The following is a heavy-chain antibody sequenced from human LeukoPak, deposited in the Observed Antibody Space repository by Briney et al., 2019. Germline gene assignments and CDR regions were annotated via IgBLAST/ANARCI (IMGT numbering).Heavy chain of an antibody. Sequence: PGRSMRLSCAAYGFTFSSYAMHWVRQAQGKGLEWVAVISYDGSNKYYADSVKGRFTISRDNSKNTLYLQINSLRAEDTAVYYCARDGQGWLMSIGYYYFDYWGQGTLVTVSS. J-gene: IGHJ4*02. CDR1: GFTFSSYA. D-gene: IGHD2-15*01. CDR2: ISYDGSNK. CDR3: ARDGQGWLMSIGYYYFDY. V-gene: IGHV3-30-3*01.